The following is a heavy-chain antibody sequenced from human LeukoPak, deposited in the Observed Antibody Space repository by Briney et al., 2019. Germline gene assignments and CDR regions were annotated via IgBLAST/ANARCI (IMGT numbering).Heavy chain of an antibody. D-gene: IGHD6-19*01. V-gene: IGHV3-30-3*01. CDR1: GFTFSSYA. CDR2: ISYDGSNK. J-gene: IGHJ4*02. CDR3: ARAPNGGWYPDK. Sequence: GGSLRLSCAASGFTFSSYAMHWVRQAPGKGLEWVAVISYDGSNKYYADSVKGRFIISRDNSKNTLYLQMNSLRVEDTAVYYCARAPNGGWYPDKWGQGTLVTVSS.